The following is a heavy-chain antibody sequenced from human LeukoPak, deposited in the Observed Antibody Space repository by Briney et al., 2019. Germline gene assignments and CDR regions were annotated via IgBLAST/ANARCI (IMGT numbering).Heavy chain of an antibody. Sequence: GGSLRLPCAASGFTFSSYWMHWVRQAPGKGLVWVSGTNTDGSNTMYADSVKGRFTIARDNAKNTLYLQMNSLRAEDTAVYYCYGANAEHWGQGTLVTVSS. D-gene: IGHD4-23*01. CDR3: YGANAEH. CDR2: TNTDGSNT. CDR1: GFTFSSYW. V-gene: IGHV3-74*03. J-gene: IGHJ1*01.